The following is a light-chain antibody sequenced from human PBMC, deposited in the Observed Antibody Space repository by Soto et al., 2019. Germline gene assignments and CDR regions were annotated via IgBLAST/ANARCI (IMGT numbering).Light chain of an antibody. J-gene: IGKJ5*01. CDR3: QQYYSYPIT. V-gene: IGKV1-8*01. CDR1: QGISSY. Sequence: AIRMTQSPSSLSASTGDRVTITCRASQGISSYLAWYQQKPGKAPKLLIYAASTLQSGVPSRLSGSGSRTDFTLTISCLQSEDFATYYCQQYYSYPITFGQGTRLEIK. CDR2: AAS.